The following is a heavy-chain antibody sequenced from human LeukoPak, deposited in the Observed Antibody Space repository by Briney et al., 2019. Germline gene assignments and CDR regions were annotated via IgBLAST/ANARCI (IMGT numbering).Heavy chain of an antibody. J-gene: IGHJ4*02. V-gene: IGHV3-23*01. CDR2: ISGSGGST. CDR1: GFTFSSYA. D-gene: IGHD6-19*01. Sequence: PGGSLRLSCAASGFTFSSYAMSWVRQAPGKGLEWVSAISGSGGSTYYVDSVKGRFTISRDNSKNTLYLQMNSLRAEDTAVYYCTRIALTFDRYSSGWSKIDYFDYWGQGTLVTVPS. CDR3: TRIALTFDRYSSGWSKIDYFDY.